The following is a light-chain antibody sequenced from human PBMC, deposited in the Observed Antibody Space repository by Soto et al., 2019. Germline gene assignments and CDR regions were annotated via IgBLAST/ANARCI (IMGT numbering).Light chain of an antibody. CDR3: QQSYSIPYT. Sequence: DIQMTQSPSSLSASVGDRVTITCRTSQSFSGHLNWYQQKPGKAPDLLIFAASSLQSGVPSRFSGRQSGTDFTLTVSSLQPEDFATYYCQQSYSIPYTFGQGTKLEIK. V-gene: IGKV1-39*01. CDR2: AAS. CDR1: QSFSGH. J-gene: IGKJ2*01.